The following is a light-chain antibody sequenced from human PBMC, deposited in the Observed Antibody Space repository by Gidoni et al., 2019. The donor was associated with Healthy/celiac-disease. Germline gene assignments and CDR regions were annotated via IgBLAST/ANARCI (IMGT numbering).Light chain of an antibody. Sequence: IVLTQSPATLSLSPGERATLPCRASQSVSSYLAWYQQKPGQAPRLLIFDASNRATGIPARFCGSGSSTNFTLTISSLEPEDFAVYYCQQRSNWPGAFXPXTKVXIK. J-gene: IGKJ3*01. CDR2: DAS. CDR3: QQRSNWPGA. V-gene: IGKV3-11*01. CDR1: QSVSSY.